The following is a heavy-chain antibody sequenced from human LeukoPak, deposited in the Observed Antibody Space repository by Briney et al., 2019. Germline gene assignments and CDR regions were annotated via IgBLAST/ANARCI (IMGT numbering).Heavy chain of an antibody. Sequence: PSETLSLTCTVSGGSISSYYWSWIRQPPGKGLEWIGYIYYSGSTNYNPSLKSRVTVSVDTSKNQFSLKLSSVTAADTAVYYCARDIGYYDSSGSYDAFDIWGQGTMVAVSS. CDR2: IYYSGST. V-gene: IGHV4-59*01. CDR3: ARDIGYYDSSGSYDAFDI. CDR1: GGSISSYY. D-gene: IGHD3-22*01. J-gene: IGHJ3*02.